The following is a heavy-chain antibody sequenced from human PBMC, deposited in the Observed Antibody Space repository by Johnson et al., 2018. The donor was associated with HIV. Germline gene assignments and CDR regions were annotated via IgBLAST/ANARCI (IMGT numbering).Heavy chain of an antibody. D-gene: IGHD1-1*01. Sequence: MLLVESGGGVVQPGRSLRLSCAASGFTFSNYAINWVRQAPGKGLEWVSSIGYSASDTYYADSVKGRFTISRDNSNNRLYLQMNSLRAEDTAVYYCARFPPGERDDAFDIWGQGTMVTVSS. CDR3: ARFPPGERDDAFDI. CDR2: IGYSASDT. V-gene: IGHV3-23*04. J-gene: IGHJ3*02. CDR1: GFTFSNYA.